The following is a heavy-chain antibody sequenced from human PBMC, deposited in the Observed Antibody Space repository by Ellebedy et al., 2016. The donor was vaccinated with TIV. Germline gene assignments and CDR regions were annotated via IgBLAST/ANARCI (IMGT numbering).Heavy chain of an antibody. Sequence: SETLSLXXNVSGGSFSGYYWNWIRQPPGKGLEWLGEINHSGRTKYNPSLMSRVSISVDPSKNQFYLKVTSVTAADTAVYFCAGANYTAGLRFDFWGQGILVTVSS. J-gene: IGHJ4*02. CDR3: AGANYTAGLRFDF. CDR2: INHSGRT. D-gene: IGHD3-3*01. CDR1: GGSFSGYY. V-gene: IGHV4-34*10.